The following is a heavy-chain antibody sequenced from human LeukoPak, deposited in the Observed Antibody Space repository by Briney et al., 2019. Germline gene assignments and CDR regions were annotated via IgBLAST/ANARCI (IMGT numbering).Heavy chain of an antibody. J-gene: IGHJ6*02. CDR2: MNPNSGNT. CDR1: EYTFTSYD. CDR3: ARGRGYGVYYYYGLDV. Sequence: ASVKVSCKASEYTFTSYDITWVRQATGQGLEWMGWMNPNSGNTGYAQNFLGRVTMTRNTSINTAYMELSSLTSEDTAVYYCARGRGYGVYYYYGLDVWGQGTTVTVSS. V-gene: IGHV1-8*01. D-gene: IGHD4-17*01.